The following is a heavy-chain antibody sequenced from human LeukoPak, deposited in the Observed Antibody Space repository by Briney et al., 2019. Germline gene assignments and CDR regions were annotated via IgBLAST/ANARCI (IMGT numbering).Heavy chain of an antibody. Sequence: PGRSLRLSCAASGFTLSSYGMHWVRQAPGKGREWVGVIWYDGSNKYYADSVKGRFTISRDNSKNTLYLQMNSLRAEDTAVYYCARDRTYYYDSSGDYYFDYWGQGTLVTVSS. V-gene: IGHV3-33*01. J-gene: IGHJ4*02. CDR2: IWYDGSNK. CDR1: GFTLSSYG. D-gene: IGHD3-22*01. CDR3: ARDRTYYYDSSGDYYFDY.